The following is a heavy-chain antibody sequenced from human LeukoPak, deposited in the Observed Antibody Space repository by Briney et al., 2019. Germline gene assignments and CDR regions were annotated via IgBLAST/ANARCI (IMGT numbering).Heavy chain of an antibody. J-gene: IGHJ4*02. CDR2: IYHSGST. CDR3: ASSAGYSGYVFHY. D-gene: IGHD5-12*01. V-gene: IGHV4-38-2*02. CDR1: GYSISSGYY. Sequence: SETLSLTCTVSGYSISSGYYWGWIRQPPGKGLEWIGGIYHSGSTYYNPSLKSRVTISVDTSKNQFSLKLSSVTAADTAAYYCASSAGYSGYVFHYWGQGTLVTVSS.